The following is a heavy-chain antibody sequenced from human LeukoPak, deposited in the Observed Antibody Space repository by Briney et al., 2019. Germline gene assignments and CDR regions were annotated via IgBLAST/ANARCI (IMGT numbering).Heavy chain of an antibody. V-gene: IGHV3-21*01. D-gene: IGHD1-26*01. J-gene: IGHJ4*02. CDR2: ISSSSSYI. Sequence: TGGSLRLSCAASGFTFSSYSMNWVRQAPGKGLEWVSSISSSSSYIYYADSVKGRFTISRDNAKNTLYLQMNSLRAEDTAVYYCARDQWELGIDYWGQGTLVTVSS. CDR3: ARDQWELGIDY. CDR1: GFTFSSYS.